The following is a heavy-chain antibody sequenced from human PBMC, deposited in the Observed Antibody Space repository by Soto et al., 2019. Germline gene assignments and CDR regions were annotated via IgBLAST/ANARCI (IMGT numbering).Heavy chain of an antibody. CDR2: IKSKTDGGTT. CDR1: GFTFSNAW. D-gene: IGHD4-17*01. V-gene: IGHV3-15*07. CDR3: TTDKLTTVTNYYYYGMDV. J-gene: IGHJ6*02. Sequence: GGSLRLSCAASGFTFSNAWMNWVRQAPGKGLEWVGRIKSKTDGGTTDYAAPVKGRFTISRDDSKNTLYLQMNSLKTEDTAVYYCTTDKLTTVTNYYYYGMDVWGQGTTVTVSS.